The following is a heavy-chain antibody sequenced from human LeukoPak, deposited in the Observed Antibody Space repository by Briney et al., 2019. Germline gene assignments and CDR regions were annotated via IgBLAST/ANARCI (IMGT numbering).Heavy chain of an antibody. Sequence: GGSLRLSCAASGFSFDDYGMSWVRQAPGKGLEWVSGINWNGGSRGYADSVKGRFTISRDNARNSLYLQMSSLRAEDTALYYCARVSGGDGYNYGYYYYYMGVWGKGTTVTVSS. V-gene: IGHV3-20*04. CDR3: ARVSGGDGYNYGYYYYYMGV. CDR2: INWNGGSR. D-gene: IGHD5-24*01. J-gene: IGHJ6*03. CDR1: GFSFDDYG.